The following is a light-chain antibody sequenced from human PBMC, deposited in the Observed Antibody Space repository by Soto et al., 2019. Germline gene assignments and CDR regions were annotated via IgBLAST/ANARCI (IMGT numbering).Light chain of an antibody. CDR2: GNS. Sequence: QAVVTQPASVSGAPGQRVTISCTGSSSNIGAGYDVHWYQQLPGTAPKLLIYGNSNRPSGVPDRFSGSKSGSSASLAITGLQAEDEADYYCQSYDSSLSGPFVVFGGGTKLTVL. CDR3: QSYDSSLSGPFVV. V-gene: IGLV1-40*01. CDR1: SSNIGAGYD. J-gene: IGLJ2*01.